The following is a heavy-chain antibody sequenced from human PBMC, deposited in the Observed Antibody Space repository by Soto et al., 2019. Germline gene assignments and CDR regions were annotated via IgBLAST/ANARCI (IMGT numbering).Heavy chain of an antibody. CDR3: ARSSSGHWYFDL. Sequence: EVQLVESEGGLVQPGGSLRLSCAASGFTFSSYDMHWVRQATGKGLEWVSAIGTAGDTYYPGSVKGRFTISRENAKNSLYLQMNSLRAGDTAVYYCARSSSGHWYFDLWGRGTLVTVSS. CDR1: GFTFSSYD. J-gene: IGHJ2*01. V-gene: IGHV3-13*01. D-gene: IGHD6-19*01. CDR2: IGTAGDT.